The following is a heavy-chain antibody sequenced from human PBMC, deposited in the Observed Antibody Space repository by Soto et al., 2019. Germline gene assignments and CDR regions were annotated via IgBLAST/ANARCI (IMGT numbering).Heavy chain of an antibody. Sequence: VSRRLSCSPSGXNVSTFSMGQVRRDPGGGLVGVSRINSDGSSTSSADSVKRRFTISTDNAKNTLYLQMNSLRAEDPALYYRPSTSPWFGELYPPQYAFDIWGQGTMGPVSS. D-gene: IGHD3-10*01. J-gene: IGHJ3*02. CDR3: PSTSPWFGELYPPQYAFDI. V-gene: IGHV3-74*01. CDR2: INSDGSST. CDR1: GXNVSTFS.